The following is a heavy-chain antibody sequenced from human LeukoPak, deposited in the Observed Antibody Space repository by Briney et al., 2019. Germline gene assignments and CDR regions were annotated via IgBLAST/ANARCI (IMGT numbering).Heavy chain of an antibody. V-gene: IGHV4-38-2*02. CDR1: GYSISSGYY. Sequence: SETLSLTCTVSGYSISSGYYWGWIRKPPGKGLEWIGSIYHSGSTYYNPSLKSRVTISVDTSKNQFTLKLSSVTAADTAVYYCARGILRYFNWPNWFDPWGQGTLVTVSS. CDR2: IYHSGST. J-gene: IGHJ5*02. CDR3: ARGILRYFNWPNWFDP. D-gene: IGHD3-9*01.